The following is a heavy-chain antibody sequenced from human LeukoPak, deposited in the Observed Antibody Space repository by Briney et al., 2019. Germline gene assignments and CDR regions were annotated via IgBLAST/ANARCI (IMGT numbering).Heavy chain of an antibody. V-gene: IGHV4-34*01. CDR2: INHSGST. CDR3: ARGFYGTIDY. Sequence: AETLSLTCAVYGGSFGGYYWSWVRQPPGKGLEWVGEINHSGSTNYNPSLKRGGTISLDTSKNQFSLKLSSVTAADTAVYYCARGFYGTIDYWGQGTLVTVSS. CDR1: GGSFGGYY. D-gene: IGHD1-7*01. J-gene: IGHJ4*02.